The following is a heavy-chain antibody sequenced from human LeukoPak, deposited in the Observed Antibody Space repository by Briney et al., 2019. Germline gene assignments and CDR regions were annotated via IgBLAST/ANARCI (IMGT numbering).Heavy chain of an antibody. V-gene: IGHV4-59*01. D-gene: IGHD6-13*01. J-gene: IGHJ4*02. Sequence: SETLSLTCTVSGGSITNYFWSWIRPPPGKGLEWIGYVFYIGSTNYNPSLKSRVTLSVDTSKNQFSLSLRSVTAADTAVYYCARGPFRDSSSWYYFDYWGQGTLVTVSS. CDR1: GGSITNYF. CDR3: ARGPFRDSSSWYYFDY. CDR2: VFYIGST.